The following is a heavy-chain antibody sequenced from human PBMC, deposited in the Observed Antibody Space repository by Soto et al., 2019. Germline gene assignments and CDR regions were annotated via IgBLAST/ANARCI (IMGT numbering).Heavy chain of an antibody. CDR2: VSSTGST. V-gene: IGHV4-59*01. Sequence: QVQLLESGPGLVKPSETLSLTCTVSGGSLNSYYWTWIRQSPGKGLEWIGYVSSTGSTNYNPSLKSRLTMALDTSTNEVSLSLTSVTAADAAVYCCVRFSPPRKSYDSNPGWFDPWGQGIMVAVSS. CDR1: GGSLNSYY. J-gene: IGHJ5*02. D-gene: IGHD3-22*01. CDR3: VRFSPPRKSYDSNPGWFDP.